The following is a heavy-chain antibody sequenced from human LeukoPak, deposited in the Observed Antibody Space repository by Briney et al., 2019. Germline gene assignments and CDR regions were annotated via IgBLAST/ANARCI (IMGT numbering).Heavy chain of an antibody. CDR2: INHSGST. CDR1: GGSFSGYY. D-gene: IGHD2-15*01. J-gene: IGHJ4*02. Sequence: SETLSLTCAVYGGSFSGYYWSWIRQPPGKGLEWIGEINHSGSTNYNPSLKSRVTISVDTSKNQFSLKLSSVTAADTAVYYCARSLLFYCSGGSCYFDYWGQGTLVTVSS. V-gene: IGHV4-34*01. CDR3: ARSLLFYCSGGSCYFDY.